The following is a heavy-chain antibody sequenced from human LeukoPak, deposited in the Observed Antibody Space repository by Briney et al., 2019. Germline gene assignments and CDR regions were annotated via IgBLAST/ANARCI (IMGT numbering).Heavy chain of an antibody. CDR3: VRGGRATFDA. CDR1: GFDFSGYW. D-gene: IGHD5-12*01. V-gene: IGHV3-7*01. J-gene: IGHJ4*02. Sequence: PGGSLRLSCAVSGFDFSGYWMTWVRQAPGKGLEWVATMNHEGSETYYLHSVKGRFTISRDNAVNSLYLLMNGLRPEDMALYYCVRGGRATFDAWGQGTLVTVSS. CDR2: MNHEGSET.